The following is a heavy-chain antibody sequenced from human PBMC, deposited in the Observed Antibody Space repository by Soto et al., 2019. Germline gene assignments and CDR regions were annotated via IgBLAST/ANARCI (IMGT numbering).Heavy chain of an antibody. Sequence: GESLKISCTGSGYSFTIYWISWGRQMRGRRLGWIGRIDPSDSSTHSRPSYEGDATISADKSISTAYLQWSSLKASDTAMHYCASGVVPAAMGMGYYYYGMDVWGQGTTVTV. CDR2: IDPSDSST. J-gene: IGHJ6*02. CDR3: ASGVVPAAMGMGYYYYGMDV. V-gene: IGHV5-10-1*01. D-gene: IGHD2-2*01. CDR1: GYSFTIYW.